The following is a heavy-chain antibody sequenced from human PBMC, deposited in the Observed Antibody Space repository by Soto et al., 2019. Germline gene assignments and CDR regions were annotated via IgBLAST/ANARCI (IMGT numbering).Heavy chain of an antibody. CDR1: GGSISSGGYY. CDR3: ARSWGGYVSY. V-gene: IGHV4-31*03. D-gene: IGHD5-12*01. J-gene: IGHJ4*02. CDR2: IYYSGST. Sequence: SETLSLTCTVSGGSISSGGYYWSWIRQHPGKGLEWIGYIYYSGSTYYNPSLKSRVTISVDTSKNQFSLKLSSVTAADTAVYYCARSWGGYVSYWGQGTLVTVSS.